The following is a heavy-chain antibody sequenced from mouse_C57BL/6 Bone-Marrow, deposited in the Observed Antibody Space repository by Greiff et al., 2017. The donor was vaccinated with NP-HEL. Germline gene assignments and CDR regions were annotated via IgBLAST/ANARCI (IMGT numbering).Heavy chain of an antibody. CDR3: ARGGNPWYFDV. J-gene: IGHJ1*03. CDR2: ISSGSSTI. Sequence: EVKLVESGGGLLKPGGSLKLSCAASGFTFSDYGMHWVRQAPEKGLEWVAYISSGSSTIYYADTVKGRFTISRDNAKNNLFLQMTSLRSEDTAMYYCARGGNPWYFDVWGTGTTVTVSS. CDR1: GFTFSDYG. V-gene: IGHV5-17*01. D-gene: IGHD2-1*01.